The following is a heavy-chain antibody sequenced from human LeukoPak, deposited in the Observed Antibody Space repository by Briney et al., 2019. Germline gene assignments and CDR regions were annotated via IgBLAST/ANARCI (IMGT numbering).Heavy chain of an antibody. CDR2: ISAYNGNT. V-gene: IGHV1-18*01. Sequence: ASVKVSCKASGYTFTSYGISWVRQAPGQGLEWMGWISAYNGNTNYAQKFQGRVTMTRDTSISTAYMELSRLRSDDTAVYYCARRSYGGATMIVVVFDYWGQGTLVTVSS. CDR1: GYTFTSYG. D-gene: IGHD3-22*01. J-gene: IGHJ4*02. CDR3: ARRSYGGATMIVVVFDY.